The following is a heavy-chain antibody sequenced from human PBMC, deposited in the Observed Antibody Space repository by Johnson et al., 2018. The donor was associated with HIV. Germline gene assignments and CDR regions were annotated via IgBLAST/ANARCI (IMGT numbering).Heavy chain of an antibody. CDR2: ISYDGSNK. J-gene: IGHJ3*01. CDR1: GFTFSSYA. CDR3: ASHRSIAADDAVDF. V-gene: IGHV3-30-3*01. Sequence: QVQLVESGGGVVQPGRSLRLSCAASGFTFSSYALHWVRQAPGKGLEWVAVISYDGSNKYYADSLKGRFTISRDNAKNSLYLQMKSLRAEDTALYYCASHRSIAADDAVDFWGQGTMVSASS. D-gene: IGHD6-13*01.